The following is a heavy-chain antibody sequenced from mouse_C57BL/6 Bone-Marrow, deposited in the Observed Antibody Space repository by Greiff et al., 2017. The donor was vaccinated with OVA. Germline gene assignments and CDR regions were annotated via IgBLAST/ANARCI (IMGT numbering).Heavy chain of an antibody. V-gene: IGHV3-1*01. CDR2: ISYSGST. CDR3: ARGYGSSYGGFAY. D-gene: IGHD1-1*01. Sequence: DVQLQESGPGMVKPSQSLSLTCTVTGYSITSGYDWHWIRHFPGNKLEWMGYISYSGSTNYNPSLKSRISITHDTSKNHFFLKLNSVTTEDTATYYCARGYGSSYGGFAYWGQGTLVTVSA. CDR1: GYSITSGYD. J-gene: IGHJ3*01.